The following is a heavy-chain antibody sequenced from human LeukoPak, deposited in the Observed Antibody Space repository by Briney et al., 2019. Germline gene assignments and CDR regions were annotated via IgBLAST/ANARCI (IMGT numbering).Heavy chain of an antibody. CDR1: GFTVSSNY. Sequence: GGSLRLSCAASGFTVSSNYMSWVRQAPGKGLEWVSVIYSGGSTYYADSVKGRFTISRDNSKNTLYLQMNSLRAEDTAVYYCAKDPAPYCSGGSCYRHFDYWGQGTLVTVSS. CDR3: AKDPAPYCSGGSCYRHFDY. CDR2: IYSGGST. D-gene: IGHD2-15*01. V-gene: IGHV3-53*05. J-gene: IGHJ4*02.